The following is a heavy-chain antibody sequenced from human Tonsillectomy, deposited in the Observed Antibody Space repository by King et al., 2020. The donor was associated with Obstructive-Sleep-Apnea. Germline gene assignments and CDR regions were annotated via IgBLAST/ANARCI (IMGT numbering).Heavy chain of an antibody. Sequence: LQLQESGPGLVKPSETLSLTCIVSGGSISDTSYHWGWLRQPPGKGLGWIGSIYYSGKTYYNSSLKSRVTILVDTSKNQFSLKLSSVTAADTAGYYCARDPGYSRGFDPWGQGTLVTVSS. CDR1: GGSISDTSYH. J-gene: IGHJ5*02. V-gene: IGHV4-39*01. D-gene: IGHD3-22*01. CDR2: IYYSGKT. CDR3: ARDPGYSRGFDP.